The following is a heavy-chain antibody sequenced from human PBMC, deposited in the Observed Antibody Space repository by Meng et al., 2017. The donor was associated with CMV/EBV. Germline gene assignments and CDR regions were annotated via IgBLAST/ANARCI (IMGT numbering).Heavy chain of an antibody. CDR1: GGSISSGDYY. Sequence: QVQLQESGPGLLKPSQTLSLTCPVSGGSISSGDYYWSWIRQPPGKGLEWIGYIYYSGSTYYNPSLKSRVTISVDTSKNQFSLKLSSVTAADTAVYYCARVMGPNRTPYYFDYWGQGTLVTVSS. CDR2: IYYSGST. CDR3: ARVMGPNRTPYYFDY. V-gene: IGHV4-30-4*08. J-gene: IGHJ4*02. D-gene: IGHD1-14*01.